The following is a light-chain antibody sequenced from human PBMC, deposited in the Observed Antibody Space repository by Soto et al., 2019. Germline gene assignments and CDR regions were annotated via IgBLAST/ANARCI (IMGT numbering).Light chain of an antibody. V-gene: IGKV3-11*01. Sequence: EIVLTQSPATLSLSPGERATLSCRASQSVSSYLAWYQQKPGQAPRLLIYDASNRATGIPARFSGSGSGTGFTLIIISVGPEDLAVYYCQQRSNWPPGAFGGGTKVEIK. J-gene: IGKJ4*01. CDR2: DAS. CDR1: QSVSSY. CDR3: QQRSNWPPGA.